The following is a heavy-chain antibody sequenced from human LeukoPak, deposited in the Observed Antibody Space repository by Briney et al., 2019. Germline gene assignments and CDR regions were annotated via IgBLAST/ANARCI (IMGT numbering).Heavy chain of an antibody. CDR1: GFSFDGYG. CDR3: ARGITGTTAGKGFDY. V-gene: IGHV3-20*04. J-gene: IGHJ4*02. D-gene: IGHD1-20*01. CDR2: INWNGGST. Sequence: GGSLRLSCAASGFSFDGYGMNWVRQAPGKGLEWVSGINWNGGSTGYADSVKGRFTISRDNAKNSLYLQMNSLRAEDTAVYYCARGITGTTAGKGFDYWGQGTLVTVSS.